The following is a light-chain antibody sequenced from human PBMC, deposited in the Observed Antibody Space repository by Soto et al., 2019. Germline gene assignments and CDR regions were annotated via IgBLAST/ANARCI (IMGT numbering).Light chain of an antibody. CDR2: EVN. Sequence: QSALTQPASVSGSPGQSITISCTGTSSDVGSYNLVSWYQQYPGRAPKLMIYEVNKRPSGVSNSFSGSKSGNTASLTISGLQAEDEADYYCCSYAVTYVVFGGGTKLTVL. CDR1: SSDVGSYNL. CDR3: CSYAVTYVV. V-gene: IGLV2-23*02. J-gene: IGLJ2*01.